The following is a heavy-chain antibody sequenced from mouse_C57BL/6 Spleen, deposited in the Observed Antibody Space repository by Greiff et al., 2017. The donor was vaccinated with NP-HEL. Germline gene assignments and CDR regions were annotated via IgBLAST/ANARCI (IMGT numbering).Heavy chain of an antibody. J-gene: IGHJ4*01. CDR2: IWSGGST. CDR1: GFSLTSYG. Sequence: QVQLKQSGPGLVQPSQCLSITCTVSGFSLTSYGVHWVRQSPGKGLEWLGVIWSGGSTDYNAAFISRLSISKDNSQSQVFFKMISLQADDTAIYYSARTGNYYAMDYWGQGTSVTVSS. CDR3: ARTGNYYAMDY. V-gene: IGHV2-2*01.